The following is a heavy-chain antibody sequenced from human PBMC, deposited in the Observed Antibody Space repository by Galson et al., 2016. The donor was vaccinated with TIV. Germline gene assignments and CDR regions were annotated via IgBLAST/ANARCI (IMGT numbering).Heavy chain of an antibody. CDR1: GYTFTHHA. J-gene: IGHJ4*02. CDR2: FNAGNGNT. V-gene: IGHV1-3*01. D-gene: IGHD2-21*01. CDR3: ARPPYCGGDCYKYDH. Sequence: SVKVSCKASGYTFTHHAMHWVRQAPGQRLEWLGWFNAGNGNTKYSQKFQGRVTITWDTSASTAYMELSSLRFEDTAVYYCARPPYCGGDCYKYDHWGQGTRVTVYS.